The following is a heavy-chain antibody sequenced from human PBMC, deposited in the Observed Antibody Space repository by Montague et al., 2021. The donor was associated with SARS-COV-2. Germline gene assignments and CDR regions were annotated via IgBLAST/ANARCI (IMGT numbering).Heavy chain of an antibody. CDR1: GGSLSGYH. J-gene: IGHJ4*02. V-gene: IGHV4-34*01. CDR2: IGPSGST. CDR3: ARGLIDITMMVVVFTGASLYFDY. D-gene: IGHD3-22*01. Sequence: SETLSLTCGVSGGSLSGYHWSWISQPPGKGLEWIGEIGPSGSTNYNPSLKSRVIISLDTSKNQFSLKLSSVTAADTAVYYCARGLIDITMMVVVFTGASLYFDYWGQGILVTVSS.